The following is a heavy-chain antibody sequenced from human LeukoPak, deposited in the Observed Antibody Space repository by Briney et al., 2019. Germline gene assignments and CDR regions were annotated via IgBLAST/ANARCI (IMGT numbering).Heavy chain of an antibody. CDR2: VSYSGST. D-gene: IGHD6-6*01. Sequence: SETLSLTCTVSGGSVSGNHWSWIRQPPGKGLEWIGYVSYSGSTNFNPSLKSRVSMSVDTSKNQFSLKLSSVTAADTAVYYCARGQYSSSHWGQGTTVTVSS. J-gene: IGHJ6*02. CDR3: ARGQYSSSH. V-gene: IGHV4-59*02. CDR1: GGSVSGNH.